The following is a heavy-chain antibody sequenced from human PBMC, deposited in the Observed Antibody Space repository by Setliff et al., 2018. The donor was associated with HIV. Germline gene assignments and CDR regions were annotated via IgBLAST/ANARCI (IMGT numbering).Heavy chain of an antibody. CDR2: FNPEEGKT. CDR1: GYTLSELS. J-gene: IGHJ2*01. D-gene: IGHD3-10*01. V-gene: IGHV1-24*01. CDR3: AASISSRHYYGSAL. Sequence: VASVKVSCKISGYTLSELSMHWVRQAPGKGLEWMVGFNPEEGKTIYAQKFQGRVTMTEDTPTDTAFMDLNNLRSEDTAVYYCAASISSRHYYGSALWGRGTLVTSPQ.